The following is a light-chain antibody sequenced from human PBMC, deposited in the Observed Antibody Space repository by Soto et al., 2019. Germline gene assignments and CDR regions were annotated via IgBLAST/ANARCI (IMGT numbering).Light chain of an antibody. Sequence: DMEVTKSPAYLSGSIGKKGTSAWLASQVISDYLAWYQQERGKAPKLLIYATSTLQSGVPSCYSGSRSGTDFTLTLSILQPDAFATYYCIQDFFRPLTFGQGTKVDIK. J-gene: IGKJ1*01. CDR3: IQDFFRPLT. CDR1: QVISDY. CDR2: ATS. V-gene: IGKV1-9*01.